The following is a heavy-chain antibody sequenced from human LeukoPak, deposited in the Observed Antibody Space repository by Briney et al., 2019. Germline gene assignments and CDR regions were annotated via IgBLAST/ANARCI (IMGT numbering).Heavy chain of an antibody. V-gene: IGHV4-59*12. Sequence: SETLSLTSTVSGGSISSNNWSWIRQPPGKGRGGIGYIYYSGSTNYNPSLKSRVTISVDTSKNQFSLKLSSVTAADTAVYYCARAPGAAISDDYWGQGTLVTVSS. J-gene: IGHJ4*02. CDR1: GGSISSNN. D-gene: IGHD2-2*02. CDR2: IYYSGST. CDR3: ARAPGAAISDDY.